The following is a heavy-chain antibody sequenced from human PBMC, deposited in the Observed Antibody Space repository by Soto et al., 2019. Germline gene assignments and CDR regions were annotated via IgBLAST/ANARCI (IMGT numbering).Heavy chain of an antibody. CDR2: ISAYNGNT. CDR3: ARGVPLRYYYGMDV. J-gene: IGHJ6*02. Sequence: ASGKVSCKASGYTFTSYGISWVRQAPGQGLEWMGWISAYNGNTNYAQKLQGRVTMTTDTSTSTAYMELRSLRSDDTAVYYCARGVPLRYYYGMDVWGQGTTVTVSS. D-gene: IGHD1-1*01. V-gene: IGHV1-18*01. CDR1: GYTFTSYG.